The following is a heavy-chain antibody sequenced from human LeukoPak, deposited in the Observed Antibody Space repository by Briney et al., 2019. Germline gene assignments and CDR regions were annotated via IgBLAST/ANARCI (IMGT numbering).Heavy chain of an antibody. J-gene: IGHJ6*03. CDR3: ARGPYYDFWSGYSPIPSSYYYYYMDV. Sequence: ASVKVSCKASGYTFTSYDINWVRQATGQGLEWMGWMNHNSGNTGYAQKFQGRVTITRNTSISTAYKELSSLRSEDTAVYYCARGPYYDFWSGYSPIPSSYYYYYMDVWGKGTTVTVSS. V-gene: IGHV1-8*03. CDR1: GYTFTSYD. CDR2: MNHNSGNT. D-gene: IGHD3-3*01.